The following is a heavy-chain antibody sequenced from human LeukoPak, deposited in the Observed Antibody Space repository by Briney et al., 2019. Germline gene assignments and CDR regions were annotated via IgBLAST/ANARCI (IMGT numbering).Heavy chain of an antibody. CDR2: ISAYNGNT. D-gene: IGHD6-13*01. J-gene: IGHJ4*02. V-gene: IGHV1-18*01. Sequence: ASVKVSCKASGYTFTSYGISWVRQAPGQGLEWMGWISAYNGNTNYAQKLQGRVTMTTDTSTSTAYMELRSLRSDDTAVYYCARDLYSSSWYGYSYWGQGTLVTVSS. CDR3: ARDLYSSSWYGYSY. CDR1: GYTFTSYG.